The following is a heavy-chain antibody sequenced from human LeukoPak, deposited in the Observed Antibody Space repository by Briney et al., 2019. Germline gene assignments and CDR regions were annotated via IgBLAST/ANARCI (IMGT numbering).Heavy chain of an antibody. CDR2: ISSSGSTI. V-gene: IGHV3-48*03. CDR3: ARESRDGGAFDI. D-gene: IGHD3-10*01. CDR1: GFTFSSYE. J-gene: IGHJ3*02. Sequence: GGSLRLSCAASGFTFSSYEMNWVRQAPGKGLEWVSYISSSGSTIYYADSVKGRFTISRDNAKNSLYLQMNSLRAEDTAVYYCARESRDGGAFDIWGQGTMVTVSS.